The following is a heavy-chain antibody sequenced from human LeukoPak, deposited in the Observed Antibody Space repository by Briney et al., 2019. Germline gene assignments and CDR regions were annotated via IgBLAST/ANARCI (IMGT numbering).Heavy chain of an antibody. Sequence: ASVKVSCKASGYTFTGYYMHWVRQAPGQGLEWMGWINPNSGGTNYAQKFQGRVTMTRDTSISTAYMGLSRLRSDDTAVYYCAREVVAAVLNFDYWGQGTLVTVSS. J-gene: IGHJ4*02. CDR1: GYTFTGYY. CDR2: INPNSGGT. V-gene: IGHV1-2*02. CDR3: AREVVAAVLNFDY. D-gene: IGHD2-15*01.